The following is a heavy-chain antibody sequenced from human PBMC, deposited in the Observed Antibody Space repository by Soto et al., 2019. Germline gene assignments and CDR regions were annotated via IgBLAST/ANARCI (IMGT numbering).Heavy chain of an antibody. V-gene: IGHV3-33*01. J-gene: IGHJ6*02. CDR3: ARDAGAYCGGDCYSHYYYGMDV. CDR1: GFTFSSYG. D-gene: IGHD2-21*02. CDR2: IWYDGSNK. Sequence: GGSLRLSCAASGFTFSSYGMHWVRQAPGKGLEWVAVIWYDGSNKYYADSVKGRFTISRDNSKNTLYLQMNSLRAEDTAVYYCARDAGAYCGGDCYSHYYYGMDVWGQGTTVTVS.